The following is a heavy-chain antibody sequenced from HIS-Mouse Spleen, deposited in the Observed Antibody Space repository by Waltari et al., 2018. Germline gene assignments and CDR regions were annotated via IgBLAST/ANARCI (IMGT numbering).Heavy chain of an antibody. D-gene: IGHD1-7*01. CDR3: AGYNWNYGTDY. V-gene: IGHV4-34*01. CDR2: INQSGRT. Sequence: QVQLQQWGAGLLKPSETLSLTCAVYGGSFSGYYWSWSRQPPGKGLEWNGEINQSGRTNYNPSLKSRVTISVDTSKNQFSLKLSSVTAADTAVYYCAGYNWNYGTDYWGQGTLVTVSS. CDR1: GGSFSGYY. J-gene: IGHJ4*02.